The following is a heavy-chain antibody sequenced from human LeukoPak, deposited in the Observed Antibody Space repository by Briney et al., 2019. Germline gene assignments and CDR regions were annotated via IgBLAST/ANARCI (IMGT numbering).Heavy chain of an antibody. D-gene: IGHD1-7*01. CDR1: GYTFTGYY. Sequence: GASVKVSCKASGYTFTGYYMHWVRQAPGQGLEWMGWINPNSGGTNYVQKFQGRVTMTRDTSISTAYMELSRLRSDDTAVYYCARGTGLELIDYWGQGTLVTVSS. V-gene: IGHV1-2*02. CDR2: INPNSGGT. J-gene: IGHJ4*02. CDR3: ARGTGLELIDY.